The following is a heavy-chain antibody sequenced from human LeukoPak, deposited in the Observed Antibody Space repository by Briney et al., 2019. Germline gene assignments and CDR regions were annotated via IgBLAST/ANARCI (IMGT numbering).Heavy chain of an antibody. CDR1: GGSISNYY. V-gene: IGHV4-59*08. Sequence: SETLSPTCTVSGGSISNYYWSWIRQPPGKGLEWIGYIYYSGSTNYNPSLKSRVTISVDTSKNQFSLKLSSVTAADTAMYYCARYSSGWKDAFDVWGQGTMVTVSS. D-gene: IGHD6-19*01. J-gene: IGHJ3*01. CDR3: ARYSSGWKDAFDV. CDR2: IYYSGST.